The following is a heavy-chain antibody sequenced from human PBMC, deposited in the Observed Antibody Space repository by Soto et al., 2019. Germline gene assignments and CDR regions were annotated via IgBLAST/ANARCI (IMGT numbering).Heavy chain of an antibody. J-gene: IGHJ4*02. D-gene: IGHD3-9*01. CDR1: GFSFSNYE. V-gene: IGHV3-48*03. CDR2: ISTTGTT. CDR3: ARGYNAGYGFDF. Sequence: GGSLRLSCAASGFSFSNYEMNWVRQAPGKGLEWVSFISTTGTTYYADSVKGRFTFSRDNANNSLSLQMNSLRAEDTAIYYCARGYNAGYGFDFWGQGTLVTVSS.